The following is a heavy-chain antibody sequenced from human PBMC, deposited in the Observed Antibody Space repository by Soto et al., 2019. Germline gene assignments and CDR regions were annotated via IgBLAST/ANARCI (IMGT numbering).Heavy chain of an antibody. D-gene: IGHD2-2*01. J-gene: IGHJ5*02. V-gene: IGHV1-69*13. CDR1: GGAFSSYA. CDR2: IIPIFGTA. Sequence: ASVKVSCKASGGAFSSYAISWVRQAPGQGLEWMGGIIPIFGTANYAQKFQGRVTITADESTSTAYMELSSLRSEDTAVYYWASQNKVVPAAPPGWFDPWGQGTLVTVSS. CDR3: ASQNKVVPAAPPGWFDP.